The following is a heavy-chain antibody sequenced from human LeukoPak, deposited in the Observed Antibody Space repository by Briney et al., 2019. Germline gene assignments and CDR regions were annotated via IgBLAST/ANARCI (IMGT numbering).Heavy chain of an antibody. V-gene: IGHV3-30*04. D-gene: IGHD4-23*01. CDR2: ISYDGSYK. CDR1: GFTFSNYA. J-gene: IGHJ4*02. CDR3: ARGARKGDDYGGFFDY. Sequence: GGSLRLSCAASGFTFSNYAIHWARQAPGKGLEWVAVISYDGSYKDYADSVKGRFTFSRDNSKNTLFLQMNSLRAEDTAVYYCARGARKGDDYGGFFDYWGQGTLVTVSS.